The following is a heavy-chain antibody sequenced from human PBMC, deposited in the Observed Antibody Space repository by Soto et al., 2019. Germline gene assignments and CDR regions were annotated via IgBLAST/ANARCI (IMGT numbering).Heavy chain of an antibody. CDR1: GGTFSSYA. D-gene: IGHD3-22*01. CDR2: IIPIFGTA. V-gene: IGHV1-69*13. J-gene: IGHJ4*02. Sequence: AVKVSCKASGGTFSSYAISWVRQAPGQGLEWMGGIIPIFGTANYAQKFQGRVTITADESTSTAYMELSSLRSEDTAVYYCARQYYYDSSGYDLYYFDYWGQGTLVTVSS. CDR3: ARQYYYDSSGYDLYYFDY.